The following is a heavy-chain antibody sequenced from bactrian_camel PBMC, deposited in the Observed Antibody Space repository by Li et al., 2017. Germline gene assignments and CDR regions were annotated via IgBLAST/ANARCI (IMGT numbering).Heavy chain of an antibody. D-gene: IGHD2*01. Sequence: QLVESGGGSVQTGGSLRLSCAASGYINSRKAMGWFRQFPGKEREGVAGINIGGSTHYTDSVKGRFTISQDNAKNTLYLQMNSLKPEDTAMYYCAARRAAFFNGNCRGGLSSNEYTYWGQGTQVTVS. CDR2: INIGGST. CDR1: GYINSRKA. J-gene: IGHJ4*01. V-gene: IGHV3S53*01. CDR3: AARRAAFFNGNCRGGLSSNEYTY.